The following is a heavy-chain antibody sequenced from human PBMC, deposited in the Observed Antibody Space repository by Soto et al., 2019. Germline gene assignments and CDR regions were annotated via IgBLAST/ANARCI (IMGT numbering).Heavy chain of an antibody. CDR3: ARLLAAALFDY. CDR1: GGSISSSSYY. Sequence: QLQLQESGPGLVKPSETLSLTCTVSGGSISSSSYYWGWIRQPPGKGLEWIGSIYYSGSTYYNPSLKSRVTISVDTSKNQFSLKLSSVTAADTAVYYCARLLAAALFDYWGQGTLVTVSS. V-gene: IGHV4-39*01. D-gene: IGHD6-13*01. J-gene: IGHJ4*02. CDR2: IYYSGST.